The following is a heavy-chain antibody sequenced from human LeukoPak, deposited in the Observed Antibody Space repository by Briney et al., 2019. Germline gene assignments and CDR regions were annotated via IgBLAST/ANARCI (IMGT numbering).Heavy chain of an antibody. CDR1: GGSISSYY. V-gene: IGHV4-4*07. J-gene: IGHJ4*02. Sequence: SETLSLTCTVSGGSISSYYWSWIRQPPGKGLEWIGRIYTSGSTNYNPSLKSRVTMSVDTSKNQFSLKLSSVTAADTAVYYCARDTPNWNYFFDYWGQGTLVTVSS. D-gene: IGHD1-1*01. CDR2: IYTSGST. CDR3: ARDTPNWNYFFDY.